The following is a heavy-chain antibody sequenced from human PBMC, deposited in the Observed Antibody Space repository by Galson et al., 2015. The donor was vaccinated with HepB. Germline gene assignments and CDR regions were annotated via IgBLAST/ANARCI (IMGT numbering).Heavy chain of an antibody. Sequence: TLSLTCTVSGGSISSGGYYWSWIRQHPGKGLEWIGYIYYSGSTYYNPSLKSRVTITVDTSKNQFPLKLSSVTAADTAVYSCARGSSEADWGPYFDYWGQGTLVTVSS. J-gene: IGHJ4*02. D-gene: IGHD2-21*01. V-gene: IGHV4-31*03. CDR2: IYYSGST. CDR1: GGSISSGGYY. CDR3: ARGSSEADWGPYFDY.